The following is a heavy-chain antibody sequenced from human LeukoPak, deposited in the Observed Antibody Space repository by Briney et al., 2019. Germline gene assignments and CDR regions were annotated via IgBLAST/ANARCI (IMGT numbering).Heavy chain of an antibody. CDR2: IDPSDSHT. D-gene: IGHD6-13*01. CDR1: GXSFTSYW. Sequence: GESLKISCKGSGXSFTSYWISWVRQMPGKGLEWMGRIDPSDSHTNYSPSFQGHVTISADKSISTAYLQWSSLEASDTAMYYCVSEYSSTSDAFDFWGQGTMVTLS. J-gene: IGHJ3*01. CDR3: VSEYSSTSDAFDF. V-gene: IGHV5-10-1*01.